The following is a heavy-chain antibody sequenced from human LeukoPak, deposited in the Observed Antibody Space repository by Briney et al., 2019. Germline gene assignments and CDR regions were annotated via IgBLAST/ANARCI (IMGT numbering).Heavy chain of an antibody. V-gene: IGHV3-74*01. Sequence: PGGFLRLSCAASGFTFSSNWKHWVRQAPGKGLVWVSRINEDGSTTNYADSVKGRSTIFRDNAKNTLYLQMNSLRAEDTAVYYCVRDLGGRSGHWGQGTLVTVSS. CDR1: GFTFSSNW. CDR2: INEDGSTT. D-gene: IGHD1-26*01. J-gene: IGHJ4*02. CDR3: VRDLGGRSGH.